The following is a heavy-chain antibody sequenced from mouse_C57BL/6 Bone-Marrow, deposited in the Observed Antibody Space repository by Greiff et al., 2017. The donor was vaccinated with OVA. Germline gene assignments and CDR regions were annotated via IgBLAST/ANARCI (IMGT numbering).Heavy chain of an antibody. Sequence: QVQLQQSGPELVKPGASVKISCKASGYAFSSSWMNWVKQRPGEGLEWIGRIYPGDGDTNYNGKFKGKATLTADKSSSTAYMQLSSLTSEDSAVYFCARSNYDYGYFDVWGTGTTVTVSS. J-gene: IGHJ1*03. CDR3: ARSNYDYGYFDV. CDR1: GYAFSSSW. D-gene: IGHD2-4*01. V-gene: IGHV1-82*01. CDR2: IYPGDGDT.